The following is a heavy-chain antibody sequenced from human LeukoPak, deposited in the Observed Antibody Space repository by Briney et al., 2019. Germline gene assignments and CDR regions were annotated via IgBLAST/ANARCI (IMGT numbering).Heavy chain of an antibody. CDR1: QFIFNNYA. Sequence: GGSLRLSCAASQFIFNNYAMSWVRQAPGKGLEWVASISYDGVNKYYADSLKGRFTMSRDNSKNSVYLQMNSLRAEDTAVYYCARGPSYCSGGSCYHPDWGQGTLVTVSS. CDR3: ARGPSYCSGGSCYHPD. J-gene: IGHJ4*02. V-gene: IGHV3-30-3*01. CDR2: ISYDGVNK. D-gene: IGHD2-15*01.